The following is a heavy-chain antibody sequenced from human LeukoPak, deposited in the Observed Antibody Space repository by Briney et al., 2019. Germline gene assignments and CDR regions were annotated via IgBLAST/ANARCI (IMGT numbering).Heavy chain of an antibody. D-gene: IGHD2-2*01. CDR2: INHSGST. J-gene: IGHJ4*02. V-gene: IGHV4-34*01. CDR1: GGSISSYY. Sequence: SETLSLTCTVSGGSISSYYWSWIRQPPGKGLEWIGEINHSGSTNYNPSLKSRVTISVDTSKNQFSLKLSSVTAADTAVYYCARHRRYCSSTSCPNDYWGQGTLVTVSS. CDR3: ARHRRYCSSTSCPNDY.